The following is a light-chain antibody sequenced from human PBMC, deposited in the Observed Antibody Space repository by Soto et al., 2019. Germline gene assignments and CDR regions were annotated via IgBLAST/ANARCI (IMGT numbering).Light chain of an antibody. CDR3: QQYGSSGT. V-gene: IGKV3-20*01. Sequence: EIVLTQSPATLSLSPGERATLSCRASQSVTSNLAWYQQKPGQAPRLLIFGASRRATGIPDRFSGSGSGTDFTLTISRLEPEDFAVYYCQQYGSSGTFGQGTKVDI. CDR2: GAS. CDR1: QSVTSN. J-gene: IGKJ1*01.